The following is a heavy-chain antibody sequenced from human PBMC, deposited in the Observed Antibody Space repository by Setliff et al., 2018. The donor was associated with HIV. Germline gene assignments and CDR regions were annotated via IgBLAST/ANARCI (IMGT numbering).Heavy chain of an antibody. CDR3: ARVGFSSRHTGDFFDS. CDR1: GYAFTSQF. J-gene: IGHJ4*02. D-gene: IGHD5-18*01. CDR2: IIPMYGPA. V-gene: IGHV1-69*13. Sequence: SVKVSCKASGYAFTSQFMHWVRQAPGQGLEWMGGIIPMYGPAHYAQKFQGRVTITADESTTTAYMELNSLTSEDTALYYCARVGFSSRHTGDFFDSWGQGTLVTVSS.